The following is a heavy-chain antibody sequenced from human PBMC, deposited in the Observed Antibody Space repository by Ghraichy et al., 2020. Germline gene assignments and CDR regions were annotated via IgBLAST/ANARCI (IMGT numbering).Heavy chain of an antibody. V-gene: IGHV1-2*02. D-gene: IGHD6-13*01. CDR2: INPNSGGT. CDR3: ARGLLVDHNWFDP. Sequence: ASVKVSCKASGYTFTGYYMHWVRQAPGQGLEWMGWINPNSGGTNYAQKFQGRVTMTRDTSISTAYMELSRLRSDDTAVYYCARGLLVDHNWFDPWGQGTLVTVSS. CDR1: GYTFTGYY. J-gene: IGHJ5*02.